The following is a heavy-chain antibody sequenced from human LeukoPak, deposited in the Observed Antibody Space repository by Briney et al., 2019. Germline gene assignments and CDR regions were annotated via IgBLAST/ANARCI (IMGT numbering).Heavy chain of an antibody. J-gene: IGHJ4*02. CDR2: IYHSGST. V-gene: IGHV4-38-2*01. CDR3: ASDGNYYGSGNPFDY. CDR1: GYSISSGYY. Sequence: SETLSLTCAVSGYSISSGYYWGWIRQPPGKGLEWIGSIYHSGSTYYNPSLKSRVTISVDTSKNQFSLKLSSVTAADTAVYYCASDGNYYGSGNPFDYWGQGTLVTVSS. D-gene: IGHD3-10*01.